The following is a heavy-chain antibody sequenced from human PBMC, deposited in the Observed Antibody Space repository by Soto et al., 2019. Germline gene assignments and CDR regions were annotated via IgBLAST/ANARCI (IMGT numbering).Heavy chain of an antibody. CDR2: TYYRSKWYY. J-gene: IGHJ4*01. CDR1: GDSVSSNSAG. Sequence: SQTLSLTCAITGDSVSSNSAGWSWVRQSPSRGIEWLGRTYYRSKWYYEYAVSVRGRITINPDTSKNQCSLQLNSVTPEDTAVYFCARGEQYSGRIFDYWGQGTLVTVSS. CDR3: ARGEQYSGRIFDY. V-gene: IGHV6-1*01. D-gene: IGHD1-26*01.